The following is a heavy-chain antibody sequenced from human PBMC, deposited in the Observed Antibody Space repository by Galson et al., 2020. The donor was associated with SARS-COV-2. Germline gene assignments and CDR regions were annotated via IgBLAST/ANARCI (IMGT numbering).Heavy chain of an antibody. CDR1: GYTFTSYG. D-gene: IGHD3-10*01. V-gene: IGHV1-18*01. CDR2: ISAYNGNT. Sequence: ASVKVSCKASGYTFTSYGISWVRQAPGQGLEWMGWISAYNGNTNYAQKLQGRVTMTTDTSTSTAYMELRSLRSDDTAVYYCARVLLWFGELSAPDSYFDYWGQGTLVTVSS. CDR3: ARVLLWFGELSAPDSYFDY. J-gene: IGHJ4*02.